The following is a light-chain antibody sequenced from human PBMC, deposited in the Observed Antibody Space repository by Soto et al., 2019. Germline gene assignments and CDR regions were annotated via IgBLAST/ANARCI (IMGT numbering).Light chain of an antibody. CDR3: QSYDSSLSASV. CDR2: ANN. Sequence: QSVLTQPPSVSGAPGQTVTISCTGTSSNIGAGYDVHWYQQFPGSAPRLLIFANNNRPSGVPDRVSGSKSGTSGSLAITGLQAEDEAIYYCQSYDSSLSASVFGGGTKLTVL. V-gene: IGLV1-40*01. J-gene: IGLJ2*01. CDR1: SSNIGAGYD.